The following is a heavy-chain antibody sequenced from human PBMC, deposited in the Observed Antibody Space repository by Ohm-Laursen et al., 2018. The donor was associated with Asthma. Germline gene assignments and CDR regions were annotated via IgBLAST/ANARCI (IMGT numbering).Heavy chain of an antibody. D-gene: IGHD3-3*01. J-gene: IGHJ6*02. CDR3: VSDFWSGFPLVDV. CDR1: GFIFNNDF. CDR2: TSGTGSVI. V-gene: IGHV3-11*01. Sequence: SLRLSCAALGFIFNNDFMSWIRQAPGKGLEWVSYTSGTGSVIYYADSVKGRFTISRDNAKNTLYLQMNSLRAEDTAIYYCVSDFWSGFPLVDVWGQGTTVSVSS.